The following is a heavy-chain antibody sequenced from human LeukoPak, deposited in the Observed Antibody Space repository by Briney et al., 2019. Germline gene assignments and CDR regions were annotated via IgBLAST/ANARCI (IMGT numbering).Heavy chain of an antibody. CDR1: GGSFSGYY. CDR3: ARVPITMIVHDY. J-gene: IGHJ4*02. D-gene: IGHD3-22*01. V-gene: IGHV4-34*01. CDR2: INHSGST. Sequence: PSETLSLTCAVYGGSFSGYYWSWIRQPPGKGLEWIGEINHSGSTNYNPSLKSRVTISVDTSKNQFSLKLSPVTAADTAVYYCARVPITMIVHDYRGQGTLVTVSS.